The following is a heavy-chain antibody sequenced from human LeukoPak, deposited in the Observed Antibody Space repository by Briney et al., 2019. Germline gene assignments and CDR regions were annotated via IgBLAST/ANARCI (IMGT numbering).Heavy chain of an antibody. D-gene: IGHD3-10*01. CDR1: GGTFNSYA. V-gene: IGHV1-69*06. Sequence: GASVKVSCKASGGTFNSYAISWVRQAPGQGLEWLGGIIPIFGTANYAPKFQGRVTITADKSTSTAYMELSSLRSEDTAVYYCAGRRNYYGSGSHFDYWGQGTLVTVSS. J-gene: IGHJ4*02. CDR2: IIPIFGTA. CDR3: AGRRNYYGSGSHFDY.